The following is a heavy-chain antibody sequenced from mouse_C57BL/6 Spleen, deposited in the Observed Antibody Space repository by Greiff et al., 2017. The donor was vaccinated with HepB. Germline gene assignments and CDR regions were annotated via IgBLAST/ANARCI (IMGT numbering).Heavy chain of an antibody. V-gene: IGHV1-59*01. CDR1: GYTFTSYW. J-gene: IGHJ2*01. D-gene: IGHD3-1*01. CDR3: ARSGDGGDY. Sequence: QVQLQQPGAELVRPGTSVKLSCKASGYTFTSYWMHWVKQRPGQGLEWIGVIDPSDSYTNYNQKFKGKATLTVDTSSSTAYMQLSSLTSEDSAVYYCARSGDGGDYWGQGTTLTVSS. CDR2: IDPSDSYT.